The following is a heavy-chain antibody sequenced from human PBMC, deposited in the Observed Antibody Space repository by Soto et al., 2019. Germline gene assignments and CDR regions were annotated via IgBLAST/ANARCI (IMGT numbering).Heavy chain of an antibody. CDR1: GGSTMISSYY. J-gene: IGHJ6*03. CDR3: ARGVLMVYAIPPRNYMDV. D-gene: IGHD2-8*01. CDR2: MYYSGST. V-gene: IGHV4-39*07. Sequence: SETLSLTCDVSGGSTMISSYYCAWIRQPPGKGLEWIGSMYYSGSTYYNPSLKSRVTMSVDTSKNQFSLKLSSVTAADTAVYYCARGVLMVYAIPPRNYMDVWGKGTTVTVSS.